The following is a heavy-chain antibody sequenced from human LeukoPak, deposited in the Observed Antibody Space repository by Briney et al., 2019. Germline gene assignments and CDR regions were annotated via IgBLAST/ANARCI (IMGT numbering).Heavy chain of an antibody. V-gene: IGHV3-30*01. J-gene: IGHJ6*03. D-gene: IGHD6-6*01. Sequence: GRSLSLSCAASGFTFSSYPIHWVRQAPGKGLEWVALISYDGSDKYYADSVKGRFTISRDNSKNTLYLQMNSLRAEDTSVYYCTRGPSRSSGYYYYYYMDVWAKGPRSPSP. CDR2: ISYDGSDK. CDR1: GFTFSSYP. CDR3: TRGPSRSSGYYYYYYMDV.